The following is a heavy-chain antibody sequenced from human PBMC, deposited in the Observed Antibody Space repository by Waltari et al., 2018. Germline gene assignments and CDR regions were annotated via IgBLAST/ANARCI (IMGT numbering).Heavy chain of an antibody. V-gene: IGHV4-39*07. Sequence: QPQLQESGPRLVKPSETLSLTCSVSGDSLMSNLYSWGWIRHAPGKALEGIGSTYYDGTTHYNSSLKGRATISVDPTKNQFSLEISSTTAADTAVYYCARDPTKGLYNWFDPWGQGILVIVSS. D-gene: IGHD2-15*01. CDR3: ARDPTKGLYNWFDP. CDR1: GDSLMSNLYS. CDR2: TYYDGTT. J-gene: IGHJ5*02.